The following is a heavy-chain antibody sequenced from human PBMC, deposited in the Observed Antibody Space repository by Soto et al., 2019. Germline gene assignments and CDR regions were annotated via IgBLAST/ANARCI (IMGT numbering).Heavy chain of an antibody. CDR3: ARDLNYWSLLIDH. J-gene: IGHJ4*02. Sequence: GGSLRLSCTASGFSLSRYGLHWVRPAPGKGLEWVAGLWSDGIKTSYTDSVKGRFTISRDTSKNMLYLQMNSLGAEDTAVYYCARDLNYWSLLIDHWGQGTLVTVSS. D-gene: IGHD2-8*02. CDR2: LWSDGIKT. V-gene: IGHV3-33*01. CDR1: GFSLSRYG.